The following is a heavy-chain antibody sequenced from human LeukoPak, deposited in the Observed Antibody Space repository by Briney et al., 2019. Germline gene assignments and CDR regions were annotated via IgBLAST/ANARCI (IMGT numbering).Heavy chain of an antibody. CDR2: IIPIFGTA. CDR3: AGDGFKLGYCSGGSCSPPFNWFDP. Sequence: GASVKASCKASGDTFSSYAISWVRQAPGQGLEWMGGIIPIFGTANYAQKFQGRVTNIAGESTSTAYMDLSSLRSEDTAVYHCAGDGFKLGYCSGGSCSPPFNWFDPWGQGTLVTVSS. CDR1: GDTFSSYA. V-gene: IGHV1-69*13. D-gene: IGHD2-15*01. J-gene: IGHJ5*02.